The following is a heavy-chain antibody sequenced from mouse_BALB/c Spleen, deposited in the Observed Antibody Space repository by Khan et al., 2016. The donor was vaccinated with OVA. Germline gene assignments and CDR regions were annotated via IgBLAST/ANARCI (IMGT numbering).Heavy chain of an antibody. V-gene: IGHV3-2*02. CDR1: GYSITSDYA. CDR2: ISSSGST. J-gene: IGHJ4*01. CDR3: ARDGSRYNYAMDY. Sequence: EVELVESGPGLVKPSQSLSLTCTVTGYSITSDYARNWIRQFPGNKLEWMGYISSSGSTNYNPALKSRISITRDTSKNKFFLQLNSVTTEDTATYYCARDGSRYNYAMDYWGQGTSVTVSS. D-gene: IGHD2-3*01.